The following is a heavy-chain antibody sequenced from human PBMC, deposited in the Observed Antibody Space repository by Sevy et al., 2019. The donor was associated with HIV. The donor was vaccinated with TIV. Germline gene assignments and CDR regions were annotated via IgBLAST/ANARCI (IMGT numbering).Heavy chain of an antibody. J-gene: IGHJ3*02. D-gene: IGHD3-22*01. V-gene: IGHV3-73*01. CDR1: GFTVKGSC. Sequence: GGSLRLSCAASGFTVKGSCLHWVRQAPGKGLEWVGRIKSKHNNYAAVYAASVKGRFTISKDESKNTAYLQMNSLKTDDTAVYYCSEYMIGTQNPPRDTVDIWGQGTMVTVSS. CDR3: SEYMIGTQNPPRDTVDI. CDR2: IKSKHNNYAA.